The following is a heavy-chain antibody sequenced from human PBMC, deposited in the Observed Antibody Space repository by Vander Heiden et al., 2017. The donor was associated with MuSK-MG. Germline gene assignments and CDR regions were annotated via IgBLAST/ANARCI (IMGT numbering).Heavy chain of an antibody. Sequence: EVQLVESGGGLVQPGESLRLSCAASGFTFNNYWMSWVRQAPGKGLEWVANINQDGSEKYYLDSVEGRFTISRDNAKNSLYLQMNSLRPEDTAVYYCARYYGSALGCYWGQGTLVTVSS. CDR1: GFTFNNYW. CDR3: ARYYGSALGCY. V-gene: IGHV3-7*03. D-gene: IGHD3-10*01. J-gene: IGHJ4*02. CDR2: INQDGSEK.